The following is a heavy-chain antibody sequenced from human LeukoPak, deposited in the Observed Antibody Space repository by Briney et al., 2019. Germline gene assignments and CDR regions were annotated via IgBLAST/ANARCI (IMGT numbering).Heavy chain of an antibody. CDR2: ISGVGGST. CDR1: GFTFSSYA. Sequence: GGSLRLSCAASGFTFSSYAMTWFGQAPGKGLKWFSAISGVGGSTYYADSVKGRFTISRDNSKNTLYLQMNSLRAEDTAVYYCAKEGAARVYYYYYGMDVWGQGTTVTVSS. V-gene: IGHV3-23*01. CDR3: AKEGAARVYYYYYGMDV. J-gene: IGHJ6*02. D-gene: IGHD6-6*01.